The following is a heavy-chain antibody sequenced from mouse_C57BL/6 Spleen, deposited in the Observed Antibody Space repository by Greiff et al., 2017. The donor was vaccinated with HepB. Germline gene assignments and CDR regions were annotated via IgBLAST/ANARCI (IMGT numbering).Heavy chain of an antibody. CDR1: GYTFTSYW. J-gene: IGHJ2*01. CDR3: ARSPDY. V-gene: IGHV1-50*01. Sequence: QVHVKQPGAELVKPGASVKLSCKASGYTFTSYWMQWVKQRPGQGLEWIGEIDPSDSYTNYNQKVKGKATLTVDTSSSTAYMQLSSLTSEDSAVYYCARSPDYWGQGTTLTVSS. CDR2: IDPSDSYT.